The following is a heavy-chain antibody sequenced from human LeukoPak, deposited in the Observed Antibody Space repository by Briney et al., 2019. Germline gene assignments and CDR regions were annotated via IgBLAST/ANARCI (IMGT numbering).Heavy chain of an antibody. D-gene: IGHD2-15*01. V-gene: IGHV3-23*01. J-gene: IGHJ6*02. CDR1: GFTFSSYW. CDR2: ISGSGGIT. CDR3: AKGGYCSGGTCYPMDV. Sequence: PGGSLRLSCAASGFTFSSYWMHWVRQAPGKGLVWVSAISGSGGITYYADSVKGRFAISRDNSKNTLYLQMNSLRAEDTAVYYCAKGGYCSGGTCYPMDVWGQGTTVTVSS.